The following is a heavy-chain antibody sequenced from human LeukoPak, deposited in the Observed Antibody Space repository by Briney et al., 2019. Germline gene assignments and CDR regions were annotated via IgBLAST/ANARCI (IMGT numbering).Heavy chain of an antibody. CDR1: GYSFAGSW. V-gene: IGHV5-51*01. Sequence: GESLKISCKGSGYSFAGSWIGWVRQMPGKGLEWMGIIYPGDSDTRYSPSFQGQVTISADKSISTAYLQWSSLKAADTAMYYCARGDDSSGYLTSFDYWGQGTLVTVSS. J-gene: IGHJ4*02. CDR3: ARGDDSSGYLTSFDY. CDR2: IYPGDSDT. D-gene: IGHD3-22*01.